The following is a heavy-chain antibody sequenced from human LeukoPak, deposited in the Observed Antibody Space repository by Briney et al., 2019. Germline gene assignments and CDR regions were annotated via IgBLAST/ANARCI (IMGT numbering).Heavy chain of an antibody. D-gene: IGHD6-19*01. Sequence: GGSLRLSCTASGFTFSSYGMHWVRQAPGKGLEWVAVIWFDGSNKYHADSVKGRLTISRDNSKSTLYLQMNSLRAEDTAVYYCAKAVAATGHHYFGMDVWGQGTTVTVSS. CDR3: AKAVAATGHHYFGMDV. CDR1: GFTFSSYG. J-gene: IGHJ6*02. CDR2: IWFDGSNK. V-gene: IGHV3-33*06.